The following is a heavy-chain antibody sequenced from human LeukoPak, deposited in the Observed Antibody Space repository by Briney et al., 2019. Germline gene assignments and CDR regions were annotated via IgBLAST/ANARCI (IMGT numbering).Heavy chain of an antibody. CDR1: GDTLSSYA. V-gene: IGHV1-69*13. CDR2: IIPIFCTA. D-gene: IGHD2-15*01. J-gene: IGHJ6*03. CDR3: VSRWVVPRPHYYYHYYMDV. Sequence: GVSVKVFCKASGDTLSSYAISWVRQAPGQGREEMGGIIPIFCTANYAQKFQRRVTITADESTSTAYIELSSLRSEDTAEYTCVSRWVVPRPHYYYHYYMDVWGKGTTVTVSS.